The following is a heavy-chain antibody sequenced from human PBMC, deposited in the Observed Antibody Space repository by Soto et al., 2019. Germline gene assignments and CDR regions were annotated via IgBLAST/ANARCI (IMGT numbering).Heavy chain of an antibody. V-gene: IGHV3-30*18. J-gene: IGHJ4*02. CDR1: GFTFNTYG. CDR3: AKLFGGSGTHPNY. CDR2: ISYDGSNR. Sequence: ESGGGVVQPGRSLRLSCAASGFTFNTYGMQWVRQAPGRGLEWVAVISYDGSNRYYGDSVQGRFAISRDNSKNTLYLQINGLRAEDTALYYGAKLFGGSGTHPNYWGKETLVPVPS. D-gene: IGHD3-10*01.